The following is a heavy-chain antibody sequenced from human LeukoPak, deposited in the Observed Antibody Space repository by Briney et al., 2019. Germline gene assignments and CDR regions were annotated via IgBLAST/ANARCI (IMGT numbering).Heavy chain of an antibody. Sequence: SETLSLTCTVSGYSISSGYYWGWIRQPPGKGLEWIGSIYHSGSTYYNPSLKSRVTISVDTSKNQFSLKLSSVTAADTAVYYCASHLLQDSSGYPPYYFDYWGQGTLVTVSS. CDR1: GYSISSGYY. J-gene: IGHJ4*02. CDR2: IYHSGST. D-gene: IGHD3-22*01. CDR3: ASHLLQDSSGYPPYYFDY. V-gene: IGHV4-38-2*02.